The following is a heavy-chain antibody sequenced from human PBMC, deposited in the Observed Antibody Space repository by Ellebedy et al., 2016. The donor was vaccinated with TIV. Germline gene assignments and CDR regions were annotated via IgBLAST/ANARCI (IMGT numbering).Heavy chain of an antibody. Sequence: GESLKISCAASGFTSTAYWMTWVRQAPGKGPEWVANIKQGGSEKYYVDSVKGRFTISRDNAKNSLYLQMNSLRAEDTAVYYCARGPATIFGVVKPLDYWGQGTLVTVSS. CDR3: ARGPATIFGVVKPLDY. CDR1: GFTSTAYW. CDR2: IKQGGSEK. J-gene: IGHJ4*02. D-gene: IGHD3-3*01. V-gene: IGHV3-7*01.